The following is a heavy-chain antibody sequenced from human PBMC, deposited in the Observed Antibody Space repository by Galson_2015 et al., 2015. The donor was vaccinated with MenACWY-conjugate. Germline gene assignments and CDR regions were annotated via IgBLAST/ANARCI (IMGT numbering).Heavy chain of an antibody. Sequence: SLRLSCAASGFTFSNYWMHWVRQVPGRGLVWVSRINSDGSTISYADSVKGRFTISRDNAKNTLYLQMNSLRAEDTAVYYCARAMRITMVRGVVGYYGMDVWGQGTTVTVSS. CDR3: ARAMRITMVRGVVGYYGMDV. CDR1: GFTFSNYW. V-gene: IGHV3-74*01. D-gene: IGHD3-10*01. J-gene: IGHJ6*02. CDR2: INSDGSTI.